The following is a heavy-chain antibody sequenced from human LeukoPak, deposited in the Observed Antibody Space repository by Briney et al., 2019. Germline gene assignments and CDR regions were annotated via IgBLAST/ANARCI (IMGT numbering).Heavy chain of an antibody. CDR1: GGSISSGDYY. J-gene: IGHJ6*04. D-gene: IGHD3-10*01. CDR2: IYYSGCT. Sequence: SQTLSLTCTVSGGSISSGDYYWSWIRQPPGKGLEWIGYIYYSGCTYYNPSLKSRVTISVDTSKNQFSLKLSSVTAADTAVYYCARDQGHYGSGSYHYYYYYGMDVWGKGTTVTVSS. V-gene: IGHV4-30-4*01. CDR3: ARDQGHYGSGSYHYYYYYGMDV.